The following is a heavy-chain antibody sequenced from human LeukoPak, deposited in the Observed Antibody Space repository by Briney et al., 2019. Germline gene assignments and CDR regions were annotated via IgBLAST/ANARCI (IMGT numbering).Heavy chain of an antibody. J-gene: IGHJ4*02. CDR2: ISGSGSSK. CDR1: GFTFSSCA. D-gene: IGHD6-13*01. V-gene: IGHV3-23*01. Sequence: GGSLRLSCAASGFTFSSCAMSWVRQAPGKGLEWVSTISGSGSSKYYADSVKGRFTISRDNSKNTLYLQMDSLRAEDTAVFYCARGHADSSGSWYGRFDCWGQGTLVTVSS. CDR3: ARGHADSSGSWYGRFDC.